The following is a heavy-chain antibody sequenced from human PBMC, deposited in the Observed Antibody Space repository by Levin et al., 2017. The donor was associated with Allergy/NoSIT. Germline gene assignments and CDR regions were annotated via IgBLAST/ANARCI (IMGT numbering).Heavy chain of an antibody. CDR3: AGKSTLTIKKRVWYFDL. D-gene: IGHD3-16*01. CDR1: GGSFSGYY. Sequence: SQTLSLTCAVYGGSFSGYYWSWIRQPPGKGLEWIGEINHSGSTNYNPSLKSRVTISVDTSKNQFSLKLSAVTAADTAVYYCAGKSTLTIKKRVWYFDLWGRGTLVTVSS. J-gene: IGHJ2*01. CDR2: INHSGST. V-gene: IGHV4-34*01.